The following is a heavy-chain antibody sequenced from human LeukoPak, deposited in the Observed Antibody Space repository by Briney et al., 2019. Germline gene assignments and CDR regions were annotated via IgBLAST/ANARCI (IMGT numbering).Heavy chain of an antibody. V-gene: IGHV3-48*03. D-gene: IGHD3-10*02. CDR1: GFTFSDYE. Sequence: GGSLRLSCAASGFTFSDYEINWVRQAPGKGLEWVSCISTSGSTAYYAESVKGRFTISRDNAKNSVFLQMNTLTAEDTAVYYCARGALHVFDYWGQGTPVTVSS. J-gene: IGHJ4*02. CDR3: ARGALHVFDY. CDR2: ISTSGSTA.